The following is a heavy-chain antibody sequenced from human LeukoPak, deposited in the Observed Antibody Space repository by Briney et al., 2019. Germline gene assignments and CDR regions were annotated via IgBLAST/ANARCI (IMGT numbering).Heavy chain of an antibody. V-gene: IGHV4-59*01. CDR3: ARGHYQYYYDSSEGWFDP. Sequence: SETLSLTCSVSGGSISSYYWSWMRQPPGKGLEWIGYIYYSGSSNYNPSLKSRVTISVDTSKNQFSLKLSSVTAADTAVYYCARGHYQYYYDSSEGWFDPWGQGTLVTVSS. CDR1: GGSISSYY. CDR2: IYYSGSS. J-gene: IGHJ5*02. D-gene: IGHD3-22*01.